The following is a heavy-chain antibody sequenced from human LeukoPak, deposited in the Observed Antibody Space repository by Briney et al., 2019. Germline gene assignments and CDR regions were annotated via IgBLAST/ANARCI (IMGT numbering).Heavy chain of an antibody. CDR2: ISGSGGST. Sequence: GGSLRLSCAASGFTFSSYAMSWVRQAPGKGLECVSAISGSGGSTYYADSVKGRFTISRDNSKNTLYLQMNSLRAEDTAVYYCAQNPSDSSGTSWGQGNLVTVSS. J-gene: IGHJ4*02. V-gene: IGHV3-23*01. CDR3: AQNPSDSSGTS. D-gene: IGHD6-19*01. CDR1: GFTFSSYA.